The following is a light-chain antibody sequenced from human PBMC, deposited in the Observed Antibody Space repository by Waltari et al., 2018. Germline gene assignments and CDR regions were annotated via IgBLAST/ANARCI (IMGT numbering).Light chain of an antibody. V-gene: IGLV8-61*01. CDR3: VLYMGGGIL. CDR2: TTN. Sequence: QNVVTQEPSFSVSPGGTVTLTCGLRSGSASTTYYPSWYQQTPGQAPRPLIYTTNTRSSGVPDRISGSILGNKAALTITGAQADDESDYYCVLYMGGGILFGGGTKLTVL. CDR1: SGSASTTYY. J-gene: IGLJ3*02.